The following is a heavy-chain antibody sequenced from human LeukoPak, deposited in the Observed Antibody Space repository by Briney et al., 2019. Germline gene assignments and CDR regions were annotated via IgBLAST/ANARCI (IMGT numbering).Heavy chain of an antibody. V-gene: IGHV3-11*03. CDR2: ISSSSSYT. J-gene: IGHJ4*02. Sequence: GGSLRPSCAASGFTFSNACMSGVRQAPGKGLGWVSYISSSSSYTNYADSVKGRFTISRANAKNTLYRPMNSLRAEDTAVYYCATTPRTGYSGYDWVNWGQGTLVTVSS. D-gene: IGHD5-12*01. CDR1: GFTFSNAC. CDR3: ATTPRTGYSGYDWVN.